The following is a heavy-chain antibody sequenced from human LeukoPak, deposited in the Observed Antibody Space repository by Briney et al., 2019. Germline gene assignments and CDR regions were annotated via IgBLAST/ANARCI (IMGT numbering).Heavy chain of an antibody. J-gene: IGHJ4*02. CDR3: FRGFGELFFDY. CDR2: ISSSSSTI. V-gene: IGHV3-48*02. D-gene: IGHD3-10*01. Sequence: GGSLILSCAASGFTFSTFRWNWVRQDLGGGLEEVSYISSSSSTIYSADSVKGRFTISRDNAKKSLYLQMNSLRDEDTAVHYCFRGFGELFFDYWGQGNLVTVSS. CDR1: GFTFSTFR.